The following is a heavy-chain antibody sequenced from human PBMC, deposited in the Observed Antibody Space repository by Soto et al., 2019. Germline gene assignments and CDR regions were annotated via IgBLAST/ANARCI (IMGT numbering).Heavy chain of an antibody. CDR3: ARDDVLDTAMVYFDY. V-gene: IGHV4-4*02. CDR1: GGSISSSNW. Sequence: PSETLSLTCAVSGGSISSSNWWSWVRQPPGKGLEWIGEIYHSGSTNYNPSLKSRVTISVDKSKNQFSLKLSSVTAADTAVYYCARDDVLDTAMVYFDYWGQGTLVTVSS. D-gene: IGHD5-18*01. J-gene: IGHJ4*02. CDR2: IYHSGST.